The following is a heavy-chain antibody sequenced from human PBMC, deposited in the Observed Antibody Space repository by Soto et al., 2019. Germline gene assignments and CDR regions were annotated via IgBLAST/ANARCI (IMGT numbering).Heavy chain of an antibody. CDR1: GYTFTSYY. Sequence: QVQLVQSGAEVKKPGASVKVSCKASGYTFTSYYMHWVRQAPGQGLEWMGIIKPSGGSTNYAQKFQGSVTMTREPSTSTVYMELSSLRSGDTAVYYCARGLAGGSYNWFDPWGQGTLVTVSS. CDR3: ARGLAGGSYNWFDP. V-gene: IGHV1-46*03. CDR2: IKPSGGST. J-gene: IGHJ5*02. D-gene: IGHD1-26*01.